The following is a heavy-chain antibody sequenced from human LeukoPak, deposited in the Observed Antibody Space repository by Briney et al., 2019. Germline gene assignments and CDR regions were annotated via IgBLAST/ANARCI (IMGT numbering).Heavy chain of an antibody. V-gene: IGHV4-34*01. CDR3: ARGIAAAGTTVYYYGMDV. D-gene: IGHD6-13*01. CDR1: GGSFSGYY. J-gene: IGHJ6*02. Sequence: SETLTLTCAVYGGSFSGYYRSWIRKPPGKGLEWIGEINHRGRTTYNASFKSRRTISADTPRKQFSLNLSSVTAADTAVYYCARGIAAAGTTVYYYGMDVWGQGATVTVSS. CDR2: INHRGRT.